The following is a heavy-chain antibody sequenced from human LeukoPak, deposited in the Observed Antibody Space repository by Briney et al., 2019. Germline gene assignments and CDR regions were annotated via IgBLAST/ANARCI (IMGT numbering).Heavy chain of an antibody. CDR2: INAGNGNT. D-gene: IGHD3-10*01. Sequence: GASVKVSCKASGYTFTSYAMHWVRQAPGQRLEWMGWINAGNGNTKYSQKFQGRVTITRDTSASTAYMELSSLRSEDTAVYYCARGLYGSGSKGNWFDPWGQGTLVTVSS. J-gene: IGHJ5*02. CDR3: ARGLYGSGSKGNWFDP. CDR1: GYTFTSYA. V-gene: IGHV1-3*01.